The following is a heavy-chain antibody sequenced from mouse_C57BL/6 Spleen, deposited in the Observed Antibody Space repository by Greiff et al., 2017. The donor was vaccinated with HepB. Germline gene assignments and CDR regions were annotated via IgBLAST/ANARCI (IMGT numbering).Heavy chain of an antibody. V-gene: IGHV5-17*01. J-gene: IGHJ4*01. CDR3: ARRYGSSYGYAMDY. CDR1: GFTFSDYG. Sequence: EVQGVESGGGLVKPGGSLKLSCAASGFTFSDYGMHWVRQAPEKGLEWVAYISSGSSTIYYADTVKGRFTISRDNAKNTLFLQMTSLRAEDTAMYYCARRYGSSYGYAMDYWGQGTSVTVSS. CDR2: ISSGSSTI. D-gene: IGHD1-1*01.